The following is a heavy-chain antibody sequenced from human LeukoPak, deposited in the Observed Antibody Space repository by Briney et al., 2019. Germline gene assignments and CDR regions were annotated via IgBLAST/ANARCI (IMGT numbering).Heavy chain of an antibody. Sequence: GASVKVSCKASGYTFTGYYMHWVRQAPGQGLQWMGWINPKSGGTNYAQKFQGRVTMTRDTSISTAYMELSSLRSEDTAVYYCARNPPNYYDSSGYYFDYWGQGTLVTVSS. J-gene: IGHJ4*02. V-gene: IGHV1-2*02. CDR2: INPKSGGT. D-gene: IGHD3-22*01. CDR3: ARNPPNYYDSSGYYFDY. CDR1: GYTFTGYY.